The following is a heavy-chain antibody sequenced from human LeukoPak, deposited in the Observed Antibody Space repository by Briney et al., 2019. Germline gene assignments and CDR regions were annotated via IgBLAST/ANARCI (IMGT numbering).Heavy chain of an antibody. Sequence: PGGSLRLSCAAPGFTFSSYAMSWVRQAPGKGLEWVSAISGSGGSTYYADSVKGRFTISRDNSKNTLYLQMNSLRAEDTAVYYCAKRLRITIFGDNDPWGQGTLVTVSS. V-gene: IGHV3-23*01. CDR3: AKRLRITIFGDNDP. D-gene: IGHD3-3*01. CDR2: ISGSGGST. J-gene: IGHJ5*02. CDR1: GFTFSSYA.